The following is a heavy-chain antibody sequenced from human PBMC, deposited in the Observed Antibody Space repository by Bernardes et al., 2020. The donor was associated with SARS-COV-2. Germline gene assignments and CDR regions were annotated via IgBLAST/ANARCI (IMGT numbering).Heavy chain of an antibody. V-gene: IGHV3-7*01. CDR3: ARIDDVTGRDY. Sequence: ETLSLTCAVYGGSFTGYYWSWVRQAPGKGLEWVANIKGDGSQGSSVDSVRGRFAISRDNAKNLLFLQMDSLRAEDTAVYYCARIDDVTGRDYWGQGTLVTVSS. J-gene: IGHJ4*02. CDR1: GGSFTGYY. CDR2: IKGDGSQG. D-gene: IGHD3-9*01.